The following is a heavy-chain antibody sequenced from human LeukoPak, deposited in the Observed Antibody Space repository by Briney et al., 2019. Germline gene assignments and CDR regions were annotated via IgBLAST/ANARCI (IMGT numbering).Heavy chain of an antibody. J-gene: IGHJ4*02. CDR1: GFTFSSYA. Sequence: GGSLRLSCAASGFTFSSYALNWVRQAPGKGLEWVSYIRSRSSIIYYTDSVRGRFTISRDDAKGSLYLQMNSLRDEDTAVYYCTRDSGVDAHIDSWGQGTLVTVSA. D-gene: IGHD3-3*01. CDR2: IRSRSSII. V-gene: IGHV3-48*02. CDR3: TRDSGVDAHIDS.